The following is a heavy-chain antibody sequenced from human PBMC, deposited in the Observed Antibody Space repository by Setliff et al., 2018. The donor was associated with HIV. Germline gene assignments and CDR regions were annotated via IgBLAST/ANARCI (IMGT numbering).Heavy chain of an antibody. CDR2: LNHSGNI. J-gene: IGHJ4*01. CDR3: ARGREASVPAAKGPFFDY. CDR1: GETFNGYF. D-gene: IGHD2-2*01. Sequence: SETLSLTCAVYGETFNGYFWTWIRQSPGKGLEWIGDLNHSGNINQNPSLRSGFTLSVDTSKNQFSLTLNSVTAADTAVYYCARGREASVPAAKGPFFDYWGQGILVTVSS. V-gene: IGHV4-34*01.